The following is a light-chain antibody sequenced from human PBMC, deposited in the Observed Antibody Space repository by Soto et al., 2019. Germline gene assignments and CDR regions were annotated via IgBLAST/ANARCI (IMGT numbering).Light chain of an antibody. CDR2: DAS. J-gene: IGKJ4*01. CDR1: QEISNH. CDR3: QQYHYYPVS. V-gene: IGKV1-16*02. Sequence: DIQMTPPQSSLSASVGDRVTITCRASQEISNHLAWFQQKPGKPPKSLIYDASSLQSGVPSKFSGSGSGTDFTLTISSLQPEDFATYYCQQYHYYPVSFGGGTTVEIK.